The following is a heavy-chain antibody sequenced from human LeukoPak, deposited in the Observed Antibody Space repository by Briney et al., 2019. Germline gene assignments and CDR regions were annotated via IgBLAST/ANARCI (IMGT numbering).Heavy chain of an antibody. CDR1: GYTFTSYG. CDR3: ARGIAVAGTHNWFDP. J-gene: IGHJ5*02. D-gene: IGHD6-19*01. Sequence: ASVKVSCKASGYTFTSYGISWVRQAPGQGLEWMGWISAYNGNTNYAQKLQGRVTMTTDTSTSTAYVELRSLRSDDTAVYYCARGIAVAGTHNWFDPWGQGTLVTVSS. CDR2: ISAYNGNT. V-gene: IGHV1-18*01.